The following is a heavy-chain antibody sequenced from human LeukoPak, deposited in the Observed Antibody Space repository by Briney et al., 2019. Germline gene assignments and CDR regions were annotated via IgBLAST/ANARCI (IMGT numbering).Heavy chain of an antibody. CDR2: IIPIFGTA. D-gene: IGHD3-3*01. CDR1: GYTFTSYG. V-gene: IGHV1-69*13. Sequence: SVKVSCKASGYTFTSYGISWVRQAPGQGLEWMGGIIPIFGTANYAQKFQGRVTITADESTSTAYMELSSLRSEDTAVYYCARVASMYYDFWSGYYTLDYWGQGTLVTVSS. CDR3: ARVASMYYDFWSGYYTLDY. J-gene: IGHJ4*02.